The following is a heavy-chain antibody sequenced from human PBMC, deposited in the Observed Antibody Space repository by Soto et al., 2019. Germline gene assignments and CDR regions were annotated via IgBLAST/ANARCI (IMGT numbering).Heavy chain of an antibody. Sequence: QVQLVQSGAEVKKPGSSVKVSCKASGGTFSSYTISWVRQAPGQGLEWMGRIIPILGIANYAQKFQGRVTITADKSTRTAYMELSSLRSEDTAVYYCARDLGLGIAGGDYWGQGTLVTVSS. J-gene: IGHJ4*02. CDR1: GGTFSSYT. V-gene: IGHV1-69*08. CDR2: IIPILGIA. D-gene: IGHD7-27*01. CDR3: ARDLGLGIAGGDY.